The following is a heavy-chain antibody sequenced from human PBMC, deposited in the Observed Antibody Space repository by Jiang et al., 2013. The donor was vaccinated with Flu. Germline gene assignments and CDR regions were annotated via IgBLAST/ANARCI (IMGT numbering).Heavy chain of an antibody. J-gene: IGHJ4*02. Sequence: GNTNYAQKLQGRVTMTTDTSTSTAYMELRSLRSDDTAVYYCARSIAAAGVQDYWGQGTLGHRLL. D-gene: IGHD6-13*01. CDR2: GNT. CDR3: ARSIAAAGVQDY. V-gene: IGHV1-18*01.